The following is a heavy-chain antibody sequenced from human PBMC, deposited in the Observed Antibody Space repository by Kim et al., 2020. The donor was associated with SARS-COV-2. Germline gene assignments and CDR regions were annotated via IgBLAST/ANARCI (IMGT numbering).Heavy chain of an antibody. D-gene: IGHD3-3*01. V-gene: IGHV3-30*04. CDR3: ARDHLLRFRFEVDYYYGMDV. CDR1: GFTFSSYA. Sequence: GGSLRLSCAASGFTFSSYAMHWVRQAPGKGLEWVAVISYDGSNKYYADSVKGRFTISRDNSKNTLYLQMNSLRAEDTAVYYCARDHLLRFRFEVDYYYGMDVWGQGTTVTVSS. CDR2: ISYDGSNK. J-gene: IGHJ6*02.